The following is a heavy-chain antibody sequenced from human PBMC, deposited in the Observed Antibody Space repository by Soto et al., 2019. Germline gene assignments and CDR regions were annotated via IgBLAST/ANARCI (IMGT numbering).Heavy chain of an antibody. CDR3: ARAPASYDFWSGYYAKYLGNYYYYGMDV. J-gene: IGHJ6*02. V-gene: IGHV1-69*13. D-gene: IGHD3-3*01. CDR2: IIPIFGTA. CDR1: GGTFSSYA. Sequence: ASVKVSCKASGGTFSSYAISWVRQAPGQGLEWMGGIIPIFGTANYAQKFQGRVTITADESTSTAYMELSSLRSEDTAVYYCARAPASYDFWSGYYAKYLGNYYYYGMDVWGQGTTVTVSS.